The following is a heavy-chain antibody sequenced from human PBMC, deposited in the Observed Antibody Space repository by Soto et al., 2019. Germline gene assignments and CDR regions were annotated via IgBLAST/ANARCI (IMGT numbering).Heavy chain of an antibody. Sequence: WETLSLTCTVSGGSISSSSYYWGWIRQPPGKGLEWIGSIYYSGSTYYNPSLKSRVTISVDTSKNQFSLKLSSVTAADTAVYYCARRPTYILVVVAAGRFEIWGQGTMVPVSS. CDR1: GGSISSSSYY. CDR3: ARRPTYILVVVAAGRFEI. D-gene: IGHD2-15*01. CDR2: IYYSGST. V-gene: IGHV4-39*01. J-gene: IGHJ3*02.